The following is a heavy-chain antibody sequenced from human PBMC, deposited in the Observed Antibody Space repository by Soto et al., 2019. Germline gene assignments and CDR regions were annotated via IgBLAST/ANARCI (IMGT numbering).Heavy chain of an antibody. CDR2: IYYSGST. V-gene: IGHV4-59*01. D-gene: IGHD6-13*01. J-gene: IGHJ5*02. CDR1: GGSISSYY. CDR3: ARDVAAVYNWFDP. Sequence: PSETLSLTCTVSGGSISSYYWSWIRQPPGKGLEWIGYIYYSGSTNYNPSLKSRVTISVDTSKNQFSLKLSSVTAADTAVYYCARDVAAVYNWFDPWGQGTLVTVSS.